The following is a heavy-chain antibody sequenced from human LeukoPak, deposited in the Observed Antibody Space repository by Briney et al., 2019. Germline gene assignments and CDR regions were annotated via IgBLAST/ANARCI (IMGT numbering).Heavy chain of an antibody. J-gene: IGHJ6*03. Sequence: SETLSLTCTVSGGSISSSSYYWGWIRQPPGKGLEWIGSIYYSGSTYYNPSLKSRVTISVDTSKNQFSLKLSSVTAADTAVYYCAREFRVTAMGTVDYMDVWGKGTTVTVSS. D-gene: IGHD5-18*01. CDR1: GGSISSSSYY. CDR2: IYYSGST. V-gene: IGHV4-39*07. CDR3: AREFRVTAMGTVDYMDV.